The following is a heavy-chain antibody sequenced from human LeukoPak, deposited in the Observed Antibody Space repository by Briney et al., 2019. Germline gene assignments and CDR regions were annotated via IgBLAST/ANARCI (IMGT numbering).Heavy chain of an antibody. D-gene: IGHD3-9*01. J-gene: IGHJ4*02. CDR2: ISSSSSYI. Sequence: GGSLRLSCAASGFTFSSYSMNRVRQAPGKGLEWVSSISSSSSYIYYADSVKGRFTISRDNAKNSLYLQMNSLRAEDTAVYYCASDYDILTGYYRGVDYWGQGTLVTVSS. CDR1: GFTFSSYS. CDR3: ASDYDILTGYYRGVDY. V-gene: IGHV3-21*01.